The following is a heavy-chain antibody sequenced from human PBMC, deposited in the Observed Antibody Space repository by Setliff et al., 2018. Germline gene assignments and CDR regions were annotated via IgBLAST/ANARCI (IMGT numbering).Heavy chain of an antibody. CDR2: ISAYSGNT. Sequence: ASVKVSCKASGYTFTNSGMTWVRQAPGQGLEWLGWISAYSGNTYYAQKLHDRVTLTTDTSTSTAYMELRSLGSDDTAVYYCAISSLSICTGGDCPNVFDIWGQGTMVTVSS. D-gene: IGHD2-8*02. CDR3: AISSLSICTGGDCPNVFDI. J-gene: IGHJ3*02. V-gene: IGHV1-18*01. CDR1: GYTFTNSG.